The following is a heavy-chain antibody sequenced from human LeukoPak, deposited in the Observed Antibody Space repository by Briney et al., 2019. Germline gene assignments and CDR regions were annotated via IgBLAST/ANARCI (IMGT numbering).Heavy chain of an antibody. D-gene: IGHD6-13*01. V-gene: IGHV3-21*01. J-gene: IGHJ4*02. CDR3: ARGGTGYGIN. CDR2: ISSSSSYI. Sequence: PGGSLRLSCAASGFTFSTYSMNWVRQAPGKGLEWVSSISSSSSYIYYADSVKGRFTISRDNAKNSLYLQMNSLRAEDTAVYYCARGGTGYGINWGQGTLVTVSS. CDR1: GFTFSTYS.